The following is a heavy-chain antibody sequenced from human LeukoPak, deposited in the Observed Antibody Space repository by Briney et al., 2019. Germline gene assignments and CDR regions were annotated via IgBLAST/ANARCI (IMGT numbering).Heavy chain of an antibody. CDR3: TRGGHGGNYYGIDY. Sequence: PGGSLRLSCAASGFTFSESTMHWVRQGSGKGLEWVGRIRTKPKSYATEYAASVKGRFTISRDDSKNAAYLQMNSLKTEDTAVYYCTRGGHGGNYYGIDYWGQGTLVTVSS. CDR2: IRTKPKSYAT. CDR1: GFTFSEST. V-gene: IGHV3-73*01. D-gene: IGHD1-26*01. J-gene: IGHJ4*02.